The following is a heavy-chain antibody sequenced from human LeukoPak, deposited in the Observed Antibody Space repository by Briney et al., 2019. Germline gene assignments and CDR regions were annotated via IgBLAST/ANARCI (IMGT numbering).Heavy chain of an antibody. Sequence: SETLSLTCTVSGASIFTYYWSWIRQPPGKGLEWIGYIYYSGNTNYNPSLKSRVTISVDTSKNQFSLKLSSVTAADTAVYYCARESRLWFGELLGYMDVWGKGTTVTISS. CDR2: IYYSGNT. V-gene: IGHV4-59*01. CDR3: ARESRLWFGELLGYMDV. D-gene: IGHD3-10*01. CDR1: GASIFTYY. J-gene: IGHJ6*03.